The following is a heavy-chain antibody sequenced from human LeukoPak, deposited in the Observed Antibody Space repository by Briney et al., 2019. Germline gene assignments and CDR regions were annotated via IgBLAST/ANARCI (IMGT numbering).Heavy chain of an antibody. CDR3: ARTYDSSGYYPDFDY. CDR2: INPNSGGT. Sequence: AASVKVSCKASGYTFTGYYMHWVRQAPGQGLEWMGWINPNSGGTNYAQKFQGRVTMTRDTSISTAYMELSRLRSDDTAVYYCARTYDSSGYYPDFDYWGQGTLVTVSS. D-gene: IGHD3-22*01. CDR1: GYTFTGYY. V-gene: IGHV1-2*02. J-gene: IGHJ4*02.